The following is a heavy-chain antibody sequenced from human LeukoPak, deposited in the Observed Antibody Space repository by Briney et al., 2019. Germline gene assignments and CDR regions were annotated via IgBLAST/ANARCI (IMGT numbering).Heavy chain of an antibody. CDR1: GFIFRRYW. D-gene: IGHD2-15*01. V-gene: IGHV3-74*01. J-gene: IGHJ4*02. CDR3: AREGECAGGTCSDPSRELDV. CDR2: INSDGRTT. Sequence: GGSLRLSCAVSGFIFRRYWMHWVRQVPGKGLVWVSRINSDGRTTRYADSVKGRFTISRDNAKNTLYLQVNSLRAEDTAIYYCAREGECAGGTCSDPSRELDVWGQGALVTVSS.